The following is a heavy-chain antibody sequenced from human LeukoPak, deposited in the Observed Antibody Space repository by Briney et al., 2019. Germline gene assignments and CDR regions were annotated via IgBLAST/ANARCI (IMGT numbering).Heavy chain of an antibody. CDR1: GFTFSGHW. D-gene: IGHD6-6*01. CDR3: AKGSSRPPNAFDI. J-gene: IGHJ3*02. CDR2: IRQDGSEK. Sequence: GGSLRLSCAAFGFTFSGHWMSWVRQAPGKGLEWVASIRQDGSEKHYVDSVEGRFTISRDNAKNSLHLQMNSLRAEDTAVYYCAKGSSRPPNAFDIWGQGTLVTVSS. V-gene: IGHV3-7*01.